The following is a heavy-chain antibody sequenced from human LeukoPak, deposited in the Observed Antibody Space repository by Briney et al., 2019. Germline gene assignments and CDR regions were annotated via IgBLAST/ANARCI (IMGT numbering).Heavy chain of an antibody. Sequence: SETLSLTCTVSGGSISSGGYYWSWVRQHPGKGLEWLGYIYYSGSTYYNPSLKSRVTISVDTSKNQFSLKLSSVTAADTAVYYCAREPVPLRGVILGWFDPWGQGTLVTVSS. CDR1: GGSISSGGYY. CDR3: AREPVPLRGVILGWFDP. V-gene: IGHV4-31*03. CDR2: IYYSGST. D-gene: IGHD3-10*01. J-gene: IGHJ5*02.